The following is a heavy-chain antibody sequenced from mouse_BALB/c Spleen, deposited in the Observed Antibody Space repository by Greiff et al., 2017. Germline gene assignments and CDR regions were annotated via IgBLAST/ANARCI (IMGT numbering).Heavy chain of an antibody. CDR3: ARGGTTGYWYFDV. CDR1: GYAFSSSW. D-gene: IGHD1-1*01. V-gene: IGHV1-82*01. Sequence: VQLQQSGPELVKPGASVKISCKASGYAFSSSWMNWVKQRPGQGLEWIGRIYPGDGDTNYNGKFKGKATLTADKSSSTAYMQLSSLTSVDSAVYFCARGGTTGYWYFDVWGAGTTVTVSS. CDR2: IYPGDGDT. J-gene: IGHJ1*01.